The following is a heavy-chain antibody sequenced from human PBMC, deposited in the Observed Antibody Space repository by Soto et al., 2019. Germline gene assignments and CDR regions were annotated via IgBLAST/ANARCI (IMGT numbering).Heavy chain of an antibody. D-gene: IGHD3-22*01. CDR2: IIPIFGTP. J-gene: IGHJ5*02. CDR1: GGTFSTYP. Sequence: QVQLVQSGAEVKKPGSSVKVSCKASGGTFSTYPISWVRQAPGQGLEWMGGIIPIFGTPNYAQRFQGRLTFTADESTTTVYMALSSLRSVDTAVYYCATNVDSGYYVRWLDPWGQGTLVPVSS. V-gene: IGHV1-69*01. CDR3: ATNVDSGYYVRWLDP.